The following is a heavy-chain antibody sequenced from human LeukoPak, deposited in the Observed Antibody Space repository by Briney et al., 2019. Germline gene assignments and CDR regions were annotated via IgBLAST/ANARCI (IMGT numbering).Heavy chain of an antibody. CDR3: ARDKDWAFDY. CDR2: ISTDSGNI. D-gene: IGHD3-9*01. Sequence: GGSLRLSCAASGFTFSTYSMNWVRQAPGKGLEWISYISTDSGNIYYADSVKGRFTISRDNAKNSLFLHMNSLRDEDTAVYYCARDKDWAFDYWGQGTLFTASS. J-gene: IGHJ4*02. CDR1: GFTFSTYS. V-gene: IGHV3-48*02.